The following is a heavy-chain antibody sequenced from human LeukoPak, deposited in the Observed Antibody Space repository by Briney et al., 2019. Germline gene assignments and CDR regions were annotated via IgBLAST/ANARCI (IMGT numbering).Heavy chain of an antibody. D-gene: IGHD6-19*01. CDR2: ISDST. CDR3: AKDQPRSGWAFDY. Sequence: SGGSLRLSCAASGFTFSSYAMSWVRQAPGKGLEWVSSISDSTYYADSVKGRFTISRDNSKNTLYLQMNSLGAEDTAVYYCAKDQPRSGWAFDYWGQGALVTVSS. CDR1: GFTFSSYA. J-gene: IGHJ4*02. V-gene: IGHV3-23*01.